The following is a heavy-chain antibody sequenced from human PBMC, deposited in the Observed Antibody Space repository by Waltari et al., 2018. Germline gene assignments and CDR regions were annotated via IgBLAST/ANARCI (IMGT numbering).Heavy chain of an antibody. D-gene: IGHD3-3*01. CDR2: VKSKSDGGTR. J-gene: IGHJ4*02. Sequence: EVQLVESGGGLVKPGGSLRLSCAASGFTFSNSWLRWFRQAPGKGLEWVGRVKSKSDGGTRDYSAPVKGRFTISRDDSENTLYLQMNSLKTEDTAVYYCTTLFGDFWSGYFFDFWGQGTLVTVSS. V-gene: IGHV3-15*01. CDR1: GFTFSNSW. CDR3: TTLFGDFWSGYFFDF.